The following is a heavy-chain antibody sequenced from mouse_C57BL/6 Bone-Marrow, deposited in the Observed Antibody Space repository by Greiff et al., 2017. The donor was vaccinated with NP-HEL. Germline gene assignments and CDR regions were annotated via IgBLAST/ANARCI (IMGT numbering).Heavy chain of an antibody. J-gene: IGHJ4*01. CDR2: IYPGSGST. CDR3: ARSYYGSSYGAMDY. V-gene: IGHV1-55*01. Sequence: QVQLQQPGAELVKPGASVKMSCKASGYTFTSYWITWVKQRPGQGLEWIGDIYPGSGSTNYNEKFKSKATLTVDTSSSTAYMQLSSLTSEDSAVYYGARSYYGSSYGAMDYWGQGTSVTVSS. CDR1: GYTFTSYW. D-gene: IGHD1-1*01.